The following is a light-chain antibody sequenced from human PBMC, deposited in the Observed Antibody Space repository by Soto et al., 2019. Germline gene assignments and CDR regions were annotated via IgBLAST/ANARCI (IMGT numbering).Light chain of an antibody. CDR3: QQYYSFWT. CDR1: RSVDKW. V-gene: IGKV1-5*03. Sequence: DIQMTQSPSTLSASVGDRVTITCRASRSVDKWLAWYQQKSGKAPKLLIYEASHLQSGVPSRFGGSGSGTEFTLTINNLQPEDVATYYCQQYYSFWTFGQGTTVEV. J-gene: IGKJ1*01. CDR2: EAS.